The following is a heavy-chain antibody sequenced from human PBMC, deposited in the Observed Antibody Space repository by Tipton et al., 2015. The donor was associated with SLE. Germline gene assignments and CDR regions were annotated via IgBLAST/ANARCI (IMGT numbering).Heavy chain of an antibody. Sequence: LRLSCAASGFTFSDYYMSWIRQSPGKGLEWVSYISSSGSTIKYADSVKGRVTISRDNVDNSLYLQMNNLRAEDTAIYYCARDAYGDSTVLLDYWGQGTLVTVAS. CDR2: ISSSGSTI. CDR3: ARDAYGDSTVLLDY. CDR1: GFTFSDYY. J-gene: IGHJ4*02. V-gene: IGHV3-11*01. D-gene: IGHD4-17*01.